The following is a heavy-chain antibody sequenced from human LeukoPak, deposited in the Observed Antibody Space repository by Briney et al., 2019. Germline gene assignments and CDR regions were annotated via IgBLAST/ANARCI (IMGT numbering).Heavy chain of an antibody. Sequence: GGSLRLSCAASGFTFSSYSMNWVRQAPGKGLEWVSSISSSSSYIYYADSVKGRFTISRDNAKNSLYLQMNSLRAEDTAVYYCARGAPGYYYDSSGSDHDAFDIWGQGTMVTVSS. D-gene: IGHD3-22*01. CDR1: GFTFSSYS. CDR3: ARGAPGYYYDSSGSDHDAFDI. V-gene: IGHV3-21*01. CDR2: ISSSSSYI. J-gene: IGHJ3*02.